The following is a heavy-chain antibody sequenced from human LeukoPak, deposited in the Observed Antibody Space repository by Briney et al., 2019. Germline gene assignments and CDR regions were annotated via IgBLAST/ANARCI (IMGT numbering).Heavy chain of an antibody. CDR2: INWNGGST. J-gene: IGHJ3*02. Sequence: GGSLRLSCAASGFTFDDYGMSWVRQAPGKGLEWVCGINWNGGSTDYADSVKGGFTISRDNTKNSLYLQMNSLRAEDTALYYCARGLTEYSSSYYAFDIWGQGTMVTVSS. CDR3: ARGLTEYSSSYYAFDI. CDR1: GFTFDDYG. D-gene: IGHD6-6*01. V-gene: IGHV3-20*04.